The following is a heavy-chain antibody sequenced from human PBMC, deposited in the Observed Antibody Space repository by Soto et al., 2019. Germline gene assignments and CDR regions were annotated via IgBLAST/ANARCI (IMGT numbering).Heavy chain of an antibody. CDR2: IYSGGST. CDR3: ARSGSWYSFFDY. CDR1: GFTVSSNY. V-gene: IGHV3-66*01. Sequence: EVQLVESGGGLVQPGGSLRLACAASGFTVSSNYMSWVRQAPGKGLEWVSVIYSGGSTYYADSVKGRFTISRDNSKNKVYLQMNSLRADDTAVYYCARSGSWYSFFDYWGQGPLVTVSS. D-gene: IGHD2-15*01. J-gene: IGHJ4*02.